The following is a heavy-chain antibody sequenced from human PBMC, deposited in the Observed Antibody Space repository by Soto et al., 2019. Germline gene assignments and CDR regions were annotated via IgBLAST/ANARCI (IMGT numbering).Heavy chain of an antibody. CDR1: GGTFSSYA. V-gene: IGHV1-69*01. CDR2: IIPIFGTA. J-gene: IGHJ4*02. CDR3: ARDKGLKRVYSYGYSGDD. D-gene: IGHD5-18*01. Sequence: QVQLVQSGAEVKKPGSSVTVSCKASGGTFSSYAISWVRQAPGQGLEWMGGIIPIFGTANYAQKFQGRVKITADESTSTAYMELSSLRSEDTAVYYCARDKGLKRVYSYGYSGDDWVQGTLVTVSS.